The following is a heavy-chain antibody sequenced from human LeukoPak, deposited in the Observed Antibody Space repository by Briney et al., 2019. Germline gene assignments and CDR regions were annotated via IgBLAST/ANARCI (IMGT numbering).Heavy chain of an antibody. CDR1: GGSFSGYY. J-gene: IGHJ4*02. Sequence: SETLSLTCAVYGGSFSGYYWSWIRQPPGKGPEWIGEINHSGSTNYNPSLKSRVTISVDTSKNQFSLKLSSVTAADTAVYYCARGCYDYVWGSYRKPHYFDYWGQGTLVTVSS. D-gene: IGHD3-16*02. CDR3: ARGCYDYVWGSYRKPHYFDY. CDR2: INHSGST. V-gene: IGHV4-34*01.